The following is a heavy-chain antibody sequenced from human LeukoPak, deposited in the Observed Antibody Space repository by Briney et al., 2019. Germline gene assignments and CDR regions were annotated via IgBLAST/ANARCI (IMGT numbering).Heavy chain of an antibody. D-gene: IGHD1-7*01. CDR1: GYSFTGYD. J-gene: IGHJ4*02. V-gene: IGHV1-8*01. Sequence: ASVKVSCKASGYSFTGYDINWVRQATGQGLEWMGWMNPNSGNTGYAQKFQGRVTMTRNTSISTAYMELSSLKSEDTAVYYCARGPESGTTSYYFDYWGQGTLVTVSS. CDR3: ARGPESGTTSYYFDY. CDR2: MNPNSGNT.